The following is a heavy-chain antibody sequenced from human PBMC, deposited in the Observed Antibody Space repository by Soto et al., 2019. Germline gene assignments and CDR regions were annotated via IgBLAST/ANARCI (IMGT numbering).Heavy chain of an antibody. CDR3: ATADGFGVVTPFFEY. CDR1: GGSISSRSHY. CDR2: SFYRGST. D-gene: IGHD3-3*01. V-gene: IGHV4-39*01. J-gene: IGHJ4*02. Sequence: QLQLQESGPGLVKPSETLSLTCTVSGGSISSRSHYWGWIRQSPGKHLEWIGSSFYRGSTHYNPSLKTRVTISVDTSKNQVSLKVYSGTAADTAVYYCATADGFGVVTPFFEYWGLGILVTVSS.